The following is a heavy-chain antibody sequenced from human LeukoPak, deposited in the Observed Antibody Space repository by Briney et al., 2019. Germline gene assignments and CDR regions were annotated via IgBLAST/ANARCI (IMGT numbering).Heavy chain of an antibody. J-gene: IGHJ4*02. Sequence: ASVKVSRKASGYTFTGYYMHWVRQAPGQGLEWMGWINPNSGGTNYAQKFQGRVTMTRDTSISTAYMELSRLRSDDTAVYYCARDRDDTIFGVVLYYFDYWGQGTLVTVSS. D-gene: IGHD3-3*01. V-gene: IGHV1-2*02. CDR1: GYTFTGYY. CDR2: INPNSGGT. CDR3: ARDRDDTIFGVVLYYFDY.